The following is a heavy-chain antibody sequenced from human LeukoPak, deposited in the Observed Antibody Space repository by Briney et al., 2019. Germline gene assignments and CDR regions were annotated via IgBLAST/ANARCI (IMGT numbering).Heavy chain of an antibody. CDR3: AKDHGGHLFDY. CDR1: GFTFSSYA. V-gene: IGHV3-48*03. Sequence: GGSLRLSCAASGFTFSSYAMNWVRQAPGKGLEWVSYISHTGSANSYADSVKGRFTISRDNSKNTLYLQMNSLRAEDTSVYYCAKDHGGHLFDYWGQGTLVTVSS. D-gene: IGHD4-23*01. CDR2: ISHTGSAN. J-gene: IGHJ4*02.